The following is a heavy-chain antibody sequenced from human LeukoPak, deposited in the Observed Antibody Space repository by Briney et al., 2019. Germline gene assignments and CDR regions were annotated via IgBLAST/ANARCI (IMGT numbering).Heavy chain of an antibody. Sequence: PGGSLRLSCAASGFTFSSYAMHWVRQAPGKGLEWVAVISYDGSNKYYADSVKGRFTISRDNAKNSLYLQMNSLRAEDTAVYYCARAGYSSGWERHYYYYGMDVWGQGTTVTVSS. CDR2: ISYDGSNK. CDR3: ARAGYSSGWERHYYYYGMDV. CDR1: GFTFSSYA. D-gene: IGHD6-19*01. J-gene: IGHJ6*02. V-gene: IGHV3-30-3*01.